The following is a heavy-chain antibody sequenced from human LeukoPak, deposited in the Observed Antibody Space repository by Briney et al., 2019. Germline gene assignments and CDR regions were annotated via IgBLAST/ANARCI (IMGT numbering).Heavy chain of an antibody. V-gene: IGHV1-3*01. J-gene: IGHJ4*02. CDR1: GYTFTTYT. CDR3: ARGGRLGDY. D-gene: IGHD3-16*01. Sequence: ASVKVSCKASGYTFTTYTMHWVRQAPGQRLEWMGWINAGNGNTRYSQKLQGRVTITGDTSASTAYMELSSLRSEDTAVYYCARGGRLGDYWGQGTLVTVSS. CDR2: INAGNGNT.